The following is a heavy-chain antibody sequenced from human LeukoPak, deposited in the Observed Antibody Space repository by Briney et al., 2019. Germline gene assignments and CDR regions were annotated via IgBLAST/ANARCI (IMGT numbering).Heavy chain of an antibody. CDR3: ARDRSTVTTFHWFDP. J-gene: IGHJ5*02. D-gene: IGHD4-17*01. V-gene: IGHV1-18*01. Sequence: ASVKVSCKASGYTFTSYGISWVRQAPGQGLEWMGWISAYNGNTNYAQKLQGRVTMTTDTSTSTAYMELRSLRSDDTAVYYCARDRSTVTTFHWFDPWGQGTLVTVSS. CDR1: GYTFTSYG. CDR2: ISAYNGNT.